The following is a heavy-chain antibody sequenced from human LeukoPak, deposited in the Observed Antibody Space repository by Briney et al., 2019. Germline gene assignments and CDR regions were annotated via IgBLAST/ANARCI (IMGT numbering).Heavy chain of an antibody. CDR2: ISSSSSYI. CDR3: AREVVVPNWFDP. J-gene: IGHJ5*02. CDR1: GFTFSSYS. D-gene: IGHD3-10*02. V-gene: IGHV3-21*01. Sequence: KTGGSLRLSCAASGFTFSSYSMNWVRQAPGKGLEWVSSISSSSSYIYYADSVKGRFTISRDNAKNTLYLQMNSLRAEDTAVYYCAREVVVPNWFDPWGQGTLVTVSS.